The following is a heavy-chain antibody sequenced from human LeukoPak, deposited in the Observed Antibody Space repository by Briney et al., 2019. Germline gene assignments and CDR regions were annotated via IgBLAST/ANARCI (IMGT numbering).Heavy chain of an antibody. CDR3: TTGAGPEFASSWSLEY. J-gene: IGHJ4*02. V-gene: IGHV1-69-2*01. Sequence: ASVKISCKASGYTFTDYNMHWVKQAPGKGLEWMGRIDPEDGNTKYAEEIEGRLTLSVDTSMDTAYMEVSSLRSEDTAVYYCTTGAGPEFASSWSLEYWGLGTLVTVSS. CDR1: GYTFTDYN. CDR2: IDPEDGNT. D-gene: IGHD6-6*01.